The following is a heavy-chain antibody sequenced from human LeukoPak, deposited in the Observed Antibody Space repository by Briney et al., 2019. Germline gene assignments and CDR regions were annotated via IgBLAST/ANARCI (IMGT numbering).Heavy chain of an antibody. J-gene: IGHJ4*02. CDR2: ISGSGGST. D-gene: IGHD6-6*01. Sequence: GGSLRLSWPASGFTFSSYAMSGVGQAQGKGWRGVSAISGSGGSTYYADSVKGRFTISRDNSKNTLYLQMNSLRAEDTAVYYCASNPPPSIAARRFDYWGQGTLVTVSS. CDR1: GFTFSSYA. V-gene: IGHV3-23*01. CDR3: ASNPPPSIAARRFDY.